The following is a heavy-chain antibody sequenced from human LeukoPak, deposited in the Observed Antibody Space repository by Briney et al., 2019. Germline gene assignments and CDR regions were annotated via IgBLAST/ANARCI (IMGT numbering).Heavy chain of an antibody. V-gene: IGHV3-21*01. Sequence: GGSLRLSCAASGFTFSSYSMTWVRQAPGKGLEWVSSISSSSSYIYYADSVKGRFTISRDNAKNSLYLQMNSLRAEDTAVYYCARRTVTTLRYFDYWGQGTLVTVSS. CDR1: GFTFSSYS. J-gene: IGHJ4*02. D-gene: IGHD4-17*01. CDR3: ARRTVTTLRYFDY. CDR2: ISSSSSYI.